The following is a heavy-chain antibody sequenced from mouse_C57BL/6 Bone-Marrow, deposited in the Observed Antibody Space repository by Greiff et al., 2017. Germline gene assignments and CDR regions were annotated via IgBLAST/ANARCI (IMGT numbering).Heavy chain of an antibody. Sequence: QVQLQQPGAELVKPGDSVKMSCKASGYTFTSYWLTWVKQRPGQGLEWIGDIYPGSGSTNYNEKFKSKATLTVDPSSSTADMQLSSLTSEDSAVYYCARSDWFAYWGQGTLVTVSA. CDR1: GYTFTSYW. J-gene: IGHJ3*01. CDR2: IYPGSGST. CDR3: ARSDWFAY. V-gene: IGHV1-55*01.